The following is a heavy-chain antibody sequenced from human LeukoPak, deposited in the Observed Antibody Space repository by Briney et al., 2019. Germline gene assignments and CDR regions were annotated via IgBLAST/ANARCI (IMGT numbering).Heavy chain of an antibody. V-gene: IGHV4-4*07. CDR1: GGSISTSY. J-gene: IGHJ4*02. CDR3: ARDLYCSGGSCDSGGPYYFDF. Sequence: SETLSLTCTVSGGSISTSYWSWIRQPAGKGLEWIGRMYMSGSSNYNPSLKSRVTMSVDTSKNQFSLKVSSVTAADTAMCYCARDLYCSGGSCDSGGPYYFDFWGQGTLVTVSP. D-gene: IGHD2-15*01. CDR2: MYMSGSS.